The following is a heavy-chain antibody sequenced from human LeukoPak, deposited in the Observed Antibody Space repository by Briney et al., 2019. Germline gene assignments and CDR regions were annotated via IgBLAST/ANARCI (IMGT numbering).Heavy chain of an antibody. CDR2: ILSDDRNK. CDR3: ARDYGGDAGLDS. Sequence: GGSLRLSCSASGFTFSSYGMHWLRQAPGKGLEWVALILSDDRNKYYADSVKGQFTISRDNPKKTLYVQMNSLRAEDTAVYYCARDYGGDAGLDSWGQGTLVTVSS. V-gene: IGHV3-33*01. J-gene: IGHJ4*02. CDR1: GFTFSSYG. D-gene: IGHD4-23*01.